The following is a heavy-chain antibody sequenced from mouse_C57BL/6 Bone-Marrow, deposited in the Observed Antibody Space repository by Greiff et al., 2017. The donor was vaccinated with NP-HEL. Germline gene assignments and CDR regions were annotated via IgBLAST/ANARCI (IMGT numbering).Heavy chain of an antibody. J-gene: IGHJ4*01. V-gene: IGHV7-1*01. CDR2: SRNKANDYTT. Sequence: EVKVVESGGGLVQSGRSLRLSCATSGFTFSDFYMEWVRQDPGKGLEWIAASRNKANDYTTEYSASVKGRLIVSRDTSQSILYLQMNALKAEDTAIYNCARDGEDYGAMDYWGQGTSVTVSS. D-gene: IGHD1-1*02. CDR1: GFTFSDFY. CDR3: ARDGEDYGAMDY.